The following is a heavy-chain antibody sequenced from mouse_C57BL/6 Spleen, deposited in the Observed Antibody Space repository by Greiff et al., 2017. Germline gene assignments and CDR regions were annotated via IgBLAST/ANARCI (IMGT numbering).Heavy chain of an antibody. CDR3: ARENYGYVSWFAY. D-gene: IGHD2-2*01. Sequence: EVKLVESGGGLVKPGGSLKLSCAASGFTFSSYAMSWVRQTPEKRLEWVATISDGGSYTYYPDNVKGRFTISRDNAKNNLYLQMSHLKSEDTAMYYCARENYGYVSWFAYWGQGTLVTVSA. CDR1: GFTFSSYA. CDR2: ISDGGSYT. J-gene: IGHJ3*01. V-gene: IGHV5-4*01.